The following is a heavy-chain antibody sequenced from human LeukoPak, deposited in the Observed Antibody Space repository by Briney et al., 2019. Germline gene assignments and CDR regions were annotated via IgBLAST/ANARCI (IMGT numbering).Heavy chain of an antibody. D-gene: IGHD6-13*01. CDR3: ARDHVPRPGYSSSWYPAYFDY. J-gene: IGHJ4*02. CDR1: GGSISSSSYY. CDR2: IYYSGST. V-gene: IGHV4-39*07. Sequence: SETLSLTCTVSGGSISSSSYYWGWIRQPPGKGLEWIGSIYYSGSTYYNPSLKSRVTISVDTSKNQFSLKLSSVTAADTAVYYCARDHVPRPGYSSSWYPAYFDYWGQGTLVTVSS.